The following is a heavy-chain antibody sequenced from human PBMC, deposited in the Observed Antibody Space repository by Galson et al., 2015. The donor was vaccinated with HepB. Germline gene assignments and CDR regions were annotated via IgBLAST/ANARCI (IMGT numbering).Heavy chain of an antibody. D-gene: IGHD3-9*01. CDR1: GYTFTSYA. CDR2: ISVYSGNT. CDR3: ARGGDYDLLTGYLYFDF. J-gene: IGHJ4*02. V-gene: IGHV1-18*04. Sequence: SVKVSCKVSGYTFTSYAIGWVRQAPGQGLEWMEWISVYSGNTDYAQKLRDRVTMTADTFTGTAYMELRSLRSDDTAVYYCARGGDYDLLTGYLYFDFWGQGSLVTVSS.